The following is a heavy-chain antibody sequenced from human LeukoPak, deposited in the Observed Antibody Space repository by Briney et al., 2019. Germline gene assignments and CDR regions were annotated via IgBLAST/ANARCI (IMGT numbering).Heavy chain of an antibody. D-gene: IGHD5/OR15-5a*01. CDR1: GFAFSTYG. V-gene: IGHV3-23*01. J-gene: IGHJ4*02. CDR3: VSRSSDRAFDY. CDR2: ITDSGVDT. Sequence: GGSLRLSCVASGFAFSTYGMSWVRQAPGKGLESVSAITDSGVDTYYADSVKGRFTISRDNSKNTLFLQMNSLRAEDTAVYYCVSRSSDRAFDYWGQGALVTVSS.